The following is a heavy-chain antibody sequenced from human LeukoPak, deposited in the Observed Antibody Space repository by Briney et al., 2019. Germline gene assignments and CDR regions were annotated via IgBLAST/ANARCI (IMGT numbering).Heavy chain of an antibody. CDR3: AKKSSSSMYYYYYMDV. J-gene: IGHJ6*03. CDR2: ISGSGGST. Sequence: QAGGSLRLSCAASGFTFSSYAMSWVRQAPGKGLEWVSAISGSGGSTYYADSVKGRFTISRDNSKNTLYLQMNSLRAEDTAVYYCAKKSSSSMYYYYYMDVWGKGTTVTVSS. CDR1: GFTFSSYA. V-gene: IGHV3-23*01. D-gene: IGHD6-6*01.